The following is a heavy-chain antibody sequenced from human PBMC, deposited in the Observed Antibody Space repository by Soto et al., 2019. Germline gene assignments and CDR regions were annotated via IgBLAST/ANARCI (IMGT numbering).Heavy chain of an antibody. CDR1: GGSISSGDYY. CDR2: IYYSGST. V-gene: IGHV4-30-4*01. Sequence: QVQLQESGPGLVKPSQTLSLTCTVSGGSISSGDYYWSWIRQPPGKGLEWIGYIYYSGSTYYNPSLKSRVTISVDTSKNQFSLKLSSVTAADTAVYYCARDTPTYYDSSGLGYIPYYYYGMDVWGQGTTVTVSS. CDR3: ARDTPTYYDSSGLGYIPYYYYGMDV. D-gene: IGHD3-22*01. J-gene: IGHJ6*02.